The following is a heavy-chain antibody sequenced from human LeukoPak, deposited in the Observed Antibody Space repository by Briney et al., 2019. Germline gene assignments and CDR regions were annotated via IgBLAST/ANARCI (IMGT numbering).Heavy chain of an antibody. CDR3: ATPHDAYDSSGYYSY. J-gene: IGHJ4*02. CDR1: GYTLTKLS. V-gene: IGHV1-24*01. Sequence: GASVKVSCKVSGYTLTKLSMHWVRQAPGKGLEWMGTFDPEDGERLYAQKFQGRVTMTEDTSTDTAYMELSSLRSEDTAVYYCATPHDAYDSSGYYSYWGQGTLVTVSS. D-gene: IGHD3-22*01. CDR2: FDPEDGER.